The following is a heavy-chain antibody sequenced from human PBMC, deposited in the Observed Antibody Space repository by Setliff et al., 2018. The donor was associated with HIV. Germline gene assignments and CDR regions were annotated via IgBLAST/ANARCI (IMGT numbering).Heavy chain of an antibody. V-gene: IGHV1-24*01. D-gene: IGHD2-15*01. CDR3: VTVVGDLSCTGGSCFSYFEY. Sequence: EASVKVSCKVSGDTVTEPSMQWVRQAPGKGLEWMGGFDPGHGETFYARKFQGRVTMTEDTFTDSAYMELRSLRSEDTAIYYCVTVVGDLSCTGGSCFSYFEYWGQGTLVTVSS. J-gene: IGHJ4*02. CDR1: GDTVTEPS. CDR2: FDPGHGET.